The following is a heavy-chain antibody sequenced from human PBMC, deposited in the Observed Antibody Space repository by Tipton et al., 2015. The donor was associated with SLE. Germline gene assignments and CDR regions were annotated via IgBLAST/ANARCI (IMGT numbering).Heavy chain of an antibody. V-gene: IGHV3-9*01. CDR1: GFTFDDYA. Sequence: SLRLSCAPSGFTFDDYAMHWVRQAPGKGLEWVSGISWNSGSIDYADSVKGRFTISRDNAKNSLYLQMNSLRVEDTAMYYCARDSFALVGGITPDYWGQGTLVTVSS. J-gene: IGHJ4*02. CDR2: ISWNSGSI. CDR3: ARDSFALVGGITPDY. D-gene: IGHD3-16*02.